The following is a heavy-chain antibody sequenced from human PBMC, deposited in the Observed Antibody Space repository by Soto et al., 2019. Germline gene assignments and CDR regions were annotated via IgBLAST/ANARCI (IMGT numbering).Heavy chain of an antibody. Sequence: PGGSLRLSCAASGFTFGASALQWVRRAPGKGLEWVSSIRQSGDRSSYADSAKGRFTISRDNSKNTLYLQMNGLRLDDTAVYYCVTAVRTRLDNWGPGTLVTVSS. J-gene: IGHJ4*02. V-gene: IGHV3-23*01. D-gene: IGHD3-10*01. CDR2: IRQSGDRS. CDR3: VTAVRTRLDN. CDR1: GFTFGASA.